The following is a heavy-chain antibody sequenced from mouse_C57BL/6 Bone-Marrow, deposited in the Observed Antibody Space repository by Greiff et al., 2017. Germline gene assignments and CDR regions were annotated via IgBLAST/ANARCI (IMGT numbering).Heavy chain of an antibody. CDR1: GYTFTSYW. CDR2: IDPSDSNT. D-gene: IGHD1-1*01. J-gene: IGHJ2*01. V-gene: IGHV1-50*01. CDR3: ANNYDFDY. Sequence: QVQLQQPGAELVKPGASVKLSCKASGYTFTSYWMQWVKQRPGQGLEWIGEIDPSDSNTNYNQKFKGKATLTVDTSTSTAYMQLSSLTSEDSAVYYCANNYDFDYWGQGTTLTVSS.